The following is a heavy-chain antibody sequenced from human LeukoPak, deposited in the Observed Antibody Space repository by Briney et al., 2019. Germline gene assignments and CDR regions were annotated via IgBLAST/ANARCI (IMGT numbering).Heavy chain of an antibody. CDR2: ISYTGNT. D-gene: IGHD2-2*02. Sequence: SETLSLTCTVFGGSISGYYWSWIRQPPGKGLEWIGYISYTGNTNYNPSLKSRVTLSLDTSKNQFSLKLSSVTAADTAVYYCARDGEYCSSTSCSTRYYYYYMDVWGKGTTVTVSS. CDR1: GGSISGYY. V-gene: IGHV4-59*12. J-gene: IGHJ6*03. CDR3: ARDGEYCSSTSCSTRYYYYYMDV.